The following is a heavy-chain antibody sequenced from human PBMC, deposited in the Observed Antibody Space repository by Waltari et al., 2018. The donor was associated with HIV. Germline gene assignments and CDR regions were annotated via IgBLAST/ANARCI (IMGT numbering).Heavy chain of an antibody. V-gene: IGHV7-4-1*01. J-gene: IGHJ6*02. CDR2: INTNTGNP. CDR1: GYTFTSYA. CDR3: ARGNGRDFGVVIGGVYYYYYGMDV. D-gene: IGHD3-3*01. Sequence: QVQLVQSGSELKKPGASVKVSCKASGYTFTSYAMNWVRQAPGQGLEWMGWINTNTGNPTYAQGFTGRFVFSLDTSVSTAYLQICSLKAEDTAVYYCARGNGRDFGVVIGGVYYYYYGMDVWGQGTTVTVSS.